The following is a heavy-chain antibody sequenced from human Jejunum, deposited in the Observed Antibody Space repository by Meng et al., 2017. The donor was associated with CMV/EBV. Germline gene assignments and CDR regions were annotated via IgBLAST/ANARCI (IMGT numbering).Heavy chain of an antibody. CDR1: GVPISIPS. CDR3: AKEKDCPGGSCLEFDV. CDR2: VYGSGST. J-gene: IGHJ4*02. V-gene: IGHV4-4*07. D-gene: IGHD2-15*01. Sequence: QVQTQGAVPGLVKPSEALSLTCNVAGVPISIPSWNWIRQSAGKGLEWIGRVYGSGSTKYNPSLKSRITMSLDTSNNQVSLKLTSVTAADTAVYYCAKEKDCPGGSCLEFDVWGKGTLVTVS.